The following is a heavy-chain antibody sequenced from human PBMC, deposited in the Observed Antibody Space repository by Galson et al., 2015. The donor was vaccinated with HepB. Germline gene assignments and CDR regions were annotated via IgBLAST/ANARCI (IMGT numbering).Heavy chain of an antibody. V-gene: IGHV3-23*01. J-gene: IGHJ4*02. D-gene: IGHD3-10*01. CDR3: AKNWFVPPTTELFQTIDY. Sequence: SLRLSCAASGFTFSSYAMSWVRQAPGKGLEWVSGISGSGGSTYYADSVKGRLTISRDNSKNTLYLQMNSLRAEDTAVYYCAKNWFVPPTTELFQTIDYWGQGTLVTVSS. CDR2: ISGSGGST. CDR1: GFTFSSYA.